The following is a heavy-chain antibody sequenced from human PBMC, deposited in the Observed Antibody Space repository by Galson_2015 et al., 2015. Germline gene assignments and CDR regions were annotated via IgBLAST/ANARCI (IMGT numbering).Heavy chain of an antibody. CDR2: ISNSGIRT. CDR3: AKDKGYCSTTRCSYEYFQH. Sequence: SLRLSCAASGFTFRNNAMNWVRQAPGKGLEWVSAISNSGIRTYYAESVKGRFTTSRDNSRNTLYLQMNSLRADDTAIYYCAKDKGYCSTTRCSYEYFQHWGQGTLVTVSS. V-gene: IGHV3-23*01. J-gene: IGHJ1*01. CDR1: GFTFRNNA. D-gene: IGHD2-2*01.